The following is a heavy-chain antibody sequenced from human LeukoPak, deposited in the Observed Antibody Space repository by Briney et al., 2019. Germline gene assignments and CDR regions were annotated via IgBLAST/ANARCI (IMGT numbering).Heavy chain of an antibody. J-gene: IGHJ6*02. CDR3: ATDQRGAGLGFRYGSGSYNGLDV. CDR1: GYTLTELS. Sequence: ASVKVSCKLSGYTLTELSMHWVRQTPGKGLEWMGGFDPEDGETLYAQKFQGRVTMTEDTSTDTAYMELRSLRSDDTAVYYRATDQRGAGLGFRYGSGSYNGLDVWGQGTTVTVSS. CDR2: FDPEDGET. D-gene: IGHD3-10*01. V-gene: IGHV1-24*01.